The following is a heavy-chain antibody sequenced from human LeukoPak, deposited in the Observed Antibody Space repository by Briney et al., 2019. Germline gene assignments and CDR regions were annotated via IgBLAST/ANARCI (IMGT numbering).Heavy chain of an antibody. Sequence: GGSLKLSCAASGFTFSDSAMHWVRQAPGKGLEWVGRIRSKADNYATEYAAPVKGRFTISRDDSNNTAYLQMNSLKTEDTAVYYCTGGTTVTTLDYWGQGTLVTVSS. CDR2: IRSKADNYAT. CDR1: GFTFSDSA. D-gene: IGHD4-17*01. V-gene: IGHV3-73*01. CDR3: TGGTTVTTLDY. J-gene: IGHJ4*02.